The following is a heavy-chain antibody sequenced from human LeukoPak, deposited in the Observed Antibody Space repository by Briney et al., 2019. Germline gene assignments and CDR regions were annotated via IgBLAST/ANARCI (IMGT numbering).Heavy chain of an antibody. Sequence: GGSLRLSCAASGFTFSSYAMSWVCQTPGKGLEWVSGISNIGGSTYYADSVKGRFTISRDKSKNTLFLQMNSLRAEDTALYYCAKKRHFGSGSADFDYWGQGTLVTVSS. D-gene: IGHD3-10*01. CDR1: GFTFSSYA. CDR2: ISNIGGST. J-gene: IGHJ4*02. V-gene: IGHV3-23*01. CDR3: AKKRHFGSGSADFDY.